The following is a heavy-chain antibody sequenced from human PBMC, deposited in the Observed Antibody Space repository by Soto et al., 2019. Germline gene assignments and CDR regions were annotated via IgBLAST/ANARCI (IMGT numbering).Heavy chain of an antibody. CDR2: INHSGST. CDR1: GGSFSGYY. CDR3: ARMNRDYYYYGMDV. J-gene: IGHJ6*02. V-gene: IGHV4-34*01. Sequence: PSETLSLTCAVYGGSFSGYYWSWIRRPPGKGLEWIGEINHSGSTNYNPSLKSRVTISVDTSKNQFSLKLSSVTAADSAVYYCARMNRDYYYYGMDVWGQGATVTVSS.